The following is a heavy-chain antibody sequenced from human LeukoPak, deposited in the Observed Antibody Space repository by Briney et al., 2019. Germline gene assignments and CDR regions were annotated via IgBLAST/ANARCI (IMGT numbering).Heavy chain of an antibody. D-gene: IGHD6-19*01. V-gene: IGHV3-48*03. CDR3: ARDSDSSGWLDYYMDV. J-gene: IGHJ6*03. CDR1: RFTFSVYE. CDR2: ISSSGDTI. Sequence: GGSLRLSCAASRFTFSVYEMNWVRQAPGKGLEWVSYISSSGDTIYYADSVKGRFTISRDNAKNSLYLQMNSLRAEDTAVYYCARDSDSSGWLDYYMDVWGKGTTVTISS.